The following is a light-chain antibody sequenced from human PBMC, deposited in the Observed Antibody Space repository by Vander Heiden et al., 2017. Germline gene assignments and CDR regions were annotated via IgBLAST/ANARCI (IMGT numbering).Light chain of an antibody. V-gene: IGKV3-11*01. CDR2: DAS. Sequence: DIVLTQSPATLSLSPGERSTLSCRASQGVSSYLAWYQRKPGQAPRLLIYDASNRATGIPARFSGSGSGTDFTLTISSLEPEDFAVYYCQQRSNWLWTFGQGTKVEIK. J-gene: IGKJ1*01. CDR1: QGVSSY. CDR3: QQRSNWLWT.